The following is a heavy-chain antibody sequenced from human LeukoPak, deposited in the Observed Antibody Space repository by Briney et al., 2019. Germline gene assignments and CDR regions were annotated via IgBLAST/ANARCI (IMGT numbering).Heavy chain of an antibody. CDR2: INIGGTNT. D-gene: IGHD3-10*01. J-gene: IGHJ4*02. Sequence: PGGSLRLSCAASGFTFNDYYMSWIRQAPGKGLEWLSYINIGGTNTHYADSVKGRFTISKDNSKNTLYLQLNTLRPEDTAVYYCANDDARGFGEPSPYDYWGQGTRVIVSS. CDR1: GFTFNDYY. CDR3: ANDDARGFGEPSPYDY. V-gene: IGHV3-11*06.